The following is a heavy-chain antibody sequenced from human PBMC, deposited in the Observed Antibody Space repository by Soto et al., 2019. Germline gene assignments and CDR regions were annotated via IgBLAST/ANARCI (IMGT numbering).Heavy chain of an antibody. V-gene: IGHV3-30*18. CDR1: GFTFSRYG. Sequence: QVQLEESGGGVVQPGRSLRLSCAVSGFTFSRYGMHWVRQAPGKGLEWVAVISYDGSNKYYADSVKGRFTISRDNSKNTLYLQMNSLRAEDTAVYYCAKVGETVTTNYYFDYWGQGTLVTVSS. J-gene: IGHJ4*02. CDR2: ISYDGSNK. D-gene: IGHD4-17*01. CDR3: AKVGETVTTNYYFDY.